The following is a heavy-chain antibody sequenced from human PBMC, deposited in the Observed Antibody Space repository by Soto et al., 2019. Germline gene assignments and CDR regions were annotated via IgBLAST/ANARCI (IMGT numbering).Heavy chain of an antibody. Sequence: GGSLRLSCAASGFTFSSYEMNWVRQAPGKGLKWVSYISSSGSTIYYADSVKGRFTISRDNAKNSLYLQMNSLRAEDTAVYYCASLITMIVVVPPPWGQGTLVTVSS. CDR1: GFTFSSYE. CDR3: ASLITMIVVVPPP. CDR2: ISSSGSTI. D-gene: IGHD3-22*01. J-gene: IGHJ5*02. V-gene: IGHV3-48*03.